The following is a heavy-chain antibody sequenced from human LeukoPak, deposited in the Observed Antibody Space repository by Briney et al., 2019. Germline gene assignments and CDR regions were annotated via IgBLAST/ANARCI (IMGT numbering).Heavy chain of an antibody. D-gene: IGHD1-26*01. J-gene: IGHJ4*02. V-gene: IGHV4-38-2*02. CDR2: IYHSGNT. CDR1: NYSISNSYY. CDR3: ATDRSFDSDTAPFDY. Sequence: SETLSLTCTVSNYSISNSYYWGWIRQPPGKGLEWIGSIYHSGNTYYNPSLKSRVTISVDTSKNQFSLNLSSVTAADTAVYWCATDRSFDSDTAPFDYWGQGTLVTVSS.